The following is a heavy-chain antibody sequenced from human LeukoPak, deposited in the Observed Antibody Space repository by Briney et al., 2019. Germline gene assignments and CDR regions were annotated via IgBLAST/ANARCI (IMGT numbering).Heavy chain of an antibody. V-gene: IGHV1-2*02. D-gene: IGHD3-3*01. Sequence: ASVKVSCKASGYTFTGYYMHWVRQAPGQGLEWMGWINPDSGGTKYAQKFQGRVTMTRDTSISTAYMEVSRLRSDDKAVYYCERENLDGFDFWGQGTMVTVSS. CDR1: GYTFTGYY. J-gene: IGHJ3*01. CDR2: INPDSGGT. CDR3: ERENLDGFDF.